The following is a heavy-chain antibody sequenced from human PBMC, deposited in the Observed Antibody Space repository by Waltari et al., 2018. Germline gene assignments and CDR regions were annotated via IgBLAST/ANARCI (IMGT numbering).Heavy chain of an antibody. V-gene: IGHV3-74*01. CDR1: GFTFSSYW. CDR2: TNTDGSFT. CDR3: VRGSLNPGFDY. Sequence: EVQLVESGGGLVQPGGSLRLSCAVSGFTFSSYWMHWCRQTPGEGLVWLSRTNTDGSFTNYADSWKGRFTMSRDNAKDTVYLQMNSLRAEDTAIYYCVRGSLNPGFDYWGQGTLVTVSS. J-gene: IGHJ4*02.